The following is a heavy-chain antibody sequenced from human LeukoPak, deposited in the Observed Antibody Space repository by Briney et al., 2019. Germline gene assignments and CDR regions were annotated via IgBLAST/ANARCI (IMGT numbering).Heavy chain of an antibody. D-gene: IGHD3-22*01. CDR1: GGSISSSNW. J-gene: IGHJ1*01. V-gene: IGHV4-4*02. Sequence: NPSETLSLTCAVSGGSISSSNWWSWVRQPPGKGLEWIGEIYHSGSTNYNPSLKSRVTISVDKSKNQFSLKLSSVTAADTAVYYCARSNYYDSTSAYFQHWGQGTLVTVSS. CDR2: IYHSGST. CDR3: ARSNYYDSTSAYFQH.